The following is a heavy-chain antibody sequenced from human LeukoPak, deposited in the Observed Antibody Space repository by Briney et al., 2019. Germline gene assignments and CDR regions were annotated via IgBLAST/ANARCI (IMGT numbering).Heavy chain of an antibody. J-gene: IGHJ4*02. CDR1: GFTFSDYY. CDR2: ISSSSSYI. V-gene: IGHV3-11*06. CDR3: AREYCSGGSCRFDY. D-gene: IGHD2-15*01. Sequence: GGSLRLSCTSSGFTFSDYYMSWIRQAPGKGLEWVSSISSSSSYIYYADSVKGRFTISRDNAKNSLYLQMNSLRAEDTAVYYCAREYCSGGSCRFDYWGQGTLVTVSS.